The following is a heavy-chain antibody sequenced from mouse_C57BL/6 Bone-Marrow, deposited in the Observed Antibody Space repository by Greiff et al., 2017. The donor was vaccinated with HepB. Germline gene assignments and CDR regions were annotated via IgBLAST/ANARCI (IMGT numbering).Heavy chain of an antibody. Sequence: VQLQQSGAELVRPGASVTLSCKASGYTFTDYEMHWVKQTPVHGLEWIGALDPATGGTAYNQKFKGKAILTADKSSSTAYMELRSLTSEDSAVYYCTRSDDGYYRYWFAYWGQGTLVTVSA. J-gene: IGHJ3*01. CDR3: TRSDDGYYRYWFAY. CDR1: GYTFTDYE. D-gene: IGHD2-3*01. V-gene: IGHV1-15*01. CDR2: LDPATGGT.